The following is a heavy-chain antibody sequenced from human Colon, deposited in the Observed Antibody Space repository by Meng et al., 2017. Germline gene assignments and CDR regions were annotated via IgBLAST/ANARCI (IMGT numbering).Heavy chain of an antibody. CDR3: VRSSGWVRTGFDP. CDR1: GGSISTSGYY. V-gene: IGHV4-39*01. Sequence: QPQLQESGPGLVKPSEALSLTCSVSGGSISTSGYYWGWIRQAPGKGLEWIGSVGHSGFTYYTPSVKSRITVSIDTSRNEFYLKLTSVTAADTAVYYCVRSSGWVRTGFDPWGQGTLVTVSS. D-gene: IGHD6-19*01. CDR2: VGHSGFT. J-gene: IGHJ5*02.